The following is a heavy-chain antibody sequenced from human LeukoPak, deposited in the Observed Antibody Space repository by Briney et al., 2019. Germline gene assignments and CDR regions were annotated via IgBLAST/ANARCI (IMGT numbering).Heavy chain of an antibody. D-gene: IGHD2/OR15-2a*01. V-gene: IGHV1-2*02. CDR3: ARRPKIRESPPFDP. CDR2: INPNSGGT. J-gene: IGHJ5*02. Sequence: GASVKVSCKTSGYTFTGYGISWVRQAPGQGLEWMGWINPNSGGTNYAQKFQGRVTMTRDTSISTAYMELSRLRSDDTAVYYCARRPKIRESPPFDPWGQGTLVTVSS. CDR1: GYTFTGYG.